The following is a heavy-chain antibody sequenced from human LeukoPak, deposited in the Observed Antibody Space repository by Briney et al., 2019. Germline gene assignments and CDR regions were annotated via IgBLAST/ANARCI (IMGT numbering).Heavy chain of an antibody. CDR3: ARVSWFPGTSYYYMDV. CDR2: IFYSGST. D-gene: IGHD1-1*01. CDR1: GGSISTSNYY. J-gene: IGHJ6*03. Sequence: PSETLSLTCTVSGGSISTSNYYWGWIRQPPGKGLEWIGNIFYSGSTYYSPSLKSRVTISVDTSKIQFSLKLSSVTAADTAVYYCARVSWFPGTSYYYMDVWGKGTTVTVSS. V-gene: IGHV4-39*07.